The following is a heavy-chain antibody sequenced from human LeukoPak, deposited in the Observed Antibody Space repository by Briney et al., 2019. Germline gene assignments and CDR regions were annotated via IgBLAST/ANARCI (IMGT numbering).Heavy chain of an antibody. CDR1: GGSISSSSYY. D-gene: IGHD3-10*01. V-gene: IGHV4-39*07. J-gene: IGHJ4*02. CDR2: IYYSGST. Sequence: SETLSLTCTVSGGSISSSSYYWGWIRQPPGKGLEWIGSIYYSGSTYYNPSLKSRVTISVDTSKNQFSLKLSSVTAADTAVYYCARVSYYGSGSYYNEIDYWGQGTLVTVSS. CDR3: ARVSYYGSGSYYNEIDY.